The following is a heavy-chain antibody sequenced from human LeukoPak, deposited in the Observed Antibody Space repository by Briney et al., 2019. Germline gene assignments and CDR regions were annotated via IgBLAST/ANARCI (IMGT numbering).Heavy chain of an antibody. V-gene: IGHV1-8*01. CDR2: MNPNSGNT. Sequence: GASVKVSCKASGYTFTSYDINWVRQATGQGLEWMGWMNPNSGNTGYAQKFQGRVTMTRNTSISTAYMELSSLRSEGTAVYYCARGGTYYDFWSGYYTGLNYYYYYGMDVWGQGTTVTVSS. D-gene: IGHD3-3*01. CDR1: GYTFTSYD. CDR3: ARGGTYYDFWSGYYTGLNYYYYYGMDV. J-gene: IGHJ6*02.